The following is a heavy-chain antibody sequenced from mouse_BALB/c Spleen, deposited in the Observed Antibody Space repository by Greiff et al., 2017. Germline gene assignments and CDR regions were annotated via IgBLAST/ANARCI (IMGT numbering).Heavy chain of an antibody. V-gene: IGHV14-3*02. J-gene: IGHJ3*01. CDR1: GFNIKDTY. Sequence: VQLQQSGAELVKPGASVKLSCTASGFNIKDTYMHWVKQRPEQGLEWIGRIDPANGNTKYDPKFQGKATITADTSSNTAYLQLSSLTSEDTAVYYCARSYDYDGAWFAYWGQGTLVTVSA. CDR2: IDPANGNT. D-gene: IGHD2-4*01. CDR3: ARSYDYDGAWFAY.